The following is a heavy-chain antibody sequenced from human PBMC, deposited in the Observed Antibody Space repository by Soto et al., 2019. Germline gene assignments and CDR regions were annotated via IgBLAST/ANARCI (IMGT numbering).Heavy chain of an antibody. CDR2: IIPIFGTA. D-gene: IGHD2-21*02. CDR3: ASGAPVVTPVLGYYYGMDV. J-gene: IGHJ6*02. CDR1: GGTFSSYA. V-gene: IGHV1-69*13. Sequence: ASVKVSCKASGGTFSSYAISWVRQAPGQGLEWMGGIIPIFGTANYAQKFQGRVTITADESTSTAYMELSSLRSEDTAVYYCASGAPVVTPVLGYYYGMDVWGQGTTVTVSS.